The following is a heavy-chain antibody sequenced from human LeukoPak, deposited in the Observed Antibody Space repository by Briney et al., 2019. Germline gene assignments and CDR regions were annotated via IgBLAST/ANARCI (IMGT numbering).Heavy chain of an antibody. Sequence: SVKVSCKASGGAFSSYAISWVRQAPGQGLEWMGGIIPIFGTANYAQKFQGRVTITADKSTSTAYMELSSLRSEDTAVYYCAAGWSQADAFDIWGQGTMVTVSS. J-gene: IGHJ3*02. CDR3: AAGWSQADAFDI. CDR2: IIPIFGTA. V-gene: IGHV1-69*06. CDR1: GGAFSSYA.